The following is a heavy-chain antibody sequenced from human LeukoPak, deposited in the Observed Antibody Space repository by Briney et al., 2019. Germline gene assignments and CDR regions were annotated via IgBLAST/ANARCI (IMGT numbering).Heavy chain of an antibody. V-gene: IGHV3-33*06. J-gene: IGHJ6*02. CDR2: IWYDGSNK. D-gene: IGHD3-10*01. CDR1: GFTFSSYG. CDR3: AKQTPPPGDYYYYGMDV. Sequence: PGRSLRLSCAASGFTFSSYGMHWVRQAPGKGLEWVAVIWYDGSNKYYADSVKGRFTISRDNSKNTLYLQMNSLRAEDTAVYYCAKQTPPPGDYYYYGMDVWGQGTTVTVSS.